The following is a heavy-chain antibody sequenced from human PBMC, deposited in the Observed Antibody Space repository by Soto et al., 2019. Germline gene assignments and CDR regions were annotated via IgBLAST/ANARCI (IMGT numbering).Heavy chain of an antibody. CDR2: IYYSGST. CDR1: GGSISRWY. V-gene: IGHV4-59*08. J-gene: IGHJ4*02. Sequence: PSETLSLTCTVSGGSISRWYWSWSRQPPGKGLEWIGYIYYSGSTNYNPSLKSRVTISVDTSKNQFSLKLSSVTAADTAVYYCARRYGSAIVYWGQGTLVTVSS. D-gene: IGHD1-26*01. CDR3: ARRYGSAIVY.